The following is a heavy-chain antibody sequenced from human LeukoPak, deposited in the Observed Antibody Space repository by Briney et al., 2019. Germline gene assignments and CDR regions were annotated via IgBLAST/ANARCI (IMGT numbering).Heavy chain of an antibody. Sequence: GGSLRLSCAASGFTFSSHDMHWVRQAPGKGLEWVAFIRYDGSNKYYADSVKGRFTISRDNSKNTLYLQMNSLRAEDTAVYYCAKARDLCYYYYMDVWGKGTTVTISS. CDR2: IRYDGSNK. CDR1: GFTFSSHD. CDR3: AKARDLCYYYYMDV. J-gene: IGHJ6*03. V-gene: IGHV3-30*02.